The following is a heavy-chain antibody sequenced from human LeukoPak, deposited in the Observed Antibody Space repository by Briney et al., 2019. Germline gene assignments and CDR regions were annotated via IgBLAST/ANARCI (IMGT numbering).Heavy chain of an antibody. V-gene: IGHV3-53*01. CDR2: IYSGGST. D-gene: IGHD3-3*01. J-gene: IGHJ6*02. CDR3: AKAGGYYDFWSGYGPLYYYYGMDV. Sequence: GGSLRLSCAASGFTVSSYHMSWVRQAPGKGLEWVSVIYSGGSTYYADSVKGRFTISRDNSKNTLYLQMNSLRAEDTAVYYCAKAGGYYDFWSGYGPLYYYYGMDVWGQGTTVTVSS. CDR1: GFTVSSYH.